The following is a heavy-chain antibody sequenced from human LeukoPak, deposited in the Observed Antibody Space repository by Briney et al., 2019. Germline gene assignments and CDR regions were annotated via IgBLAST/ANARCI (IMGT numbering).Heavy chain of an antibody. V-gene: IGHV1-2*02. CDR2: INPNSGGT. D-gene: IGHD1/OR15-1a*01. CDR1: GYTFTGYY. CDR3: ARDRWEHGYLIPPTEYNWFDP. Sequence: GASVKVSCKASGYTFTGYYMHWVRQAPGQGLEWMGWINPNSGGTNYAQKFQGRVTMTRDTSISTAYMELSRLRSDDTAVYYCARDRWEHGYLIPPTEYNWFDPWGQGTLVTVSS. J-gene: IGHJ5*02.